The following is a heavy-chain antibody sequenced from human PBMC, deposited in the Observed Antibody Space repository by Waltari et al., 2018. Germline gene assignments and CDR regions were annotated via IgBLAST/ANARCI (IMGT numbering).Heavy chain of an antibody. CDR1: GFTFSSYA. D-gene: IGHD3-22*01. CDR3: ANSYAYYYDSSAGDY. Sequence: EVQLLESGGGLVQPGGSLRLSCAASGFTFSSYAMSWVRQAPGKGLEWVSVIYSGGSTYYADSVKGRFTISRDNSKNTLYLQMNSLRAEDTAVYYCANSYAYYYDSSAGDYWGQGTLVTVPT. CDR2: IYSGGST. V-gene: IGHV3-23*03. J-gene: IGHJ4*02.